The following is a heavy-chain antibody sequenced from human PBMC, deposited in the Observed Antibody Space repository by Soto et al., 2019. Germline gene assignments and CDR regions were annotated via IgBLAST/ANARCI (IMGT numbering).Heavy chain of an antibody. CDR3: ARAVGGYDSSGYYYYQFDY. Sequence: GGSLRLSCAASGFTFSSYSMNWVRQAPGKELEWVSYISSSSSTIYYADSVKGRFTISRDNAKNSLYLQMNSLRAEDTAVYYCARAVGGYDSSGYYYYQFDYWGQGTLVTVSS. CDR1: GFTFSSYS. V-gene: IGHV3-48*01. CDR2: ISSSSSTI. D-gene: IGHD3-22*01. J-gene: IGHJ4*02.